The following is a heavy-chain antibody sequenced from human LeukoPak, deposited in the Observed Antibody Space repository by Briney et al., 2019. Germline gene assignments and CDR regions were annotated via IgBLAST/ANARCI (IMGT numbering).Heavy chain of an antibody. V-gene: IGHV4-59*01. CDR2: IYYSGST. J-gene: IGHJ4*02. Sequence: SETLSLTCTVSGGSISSYYWSWLRQPPGKGLEWIGYIYYSGSTNYNPSLKSRVTISVDTSRNQFSLKLSSVTAADTAVYYCARGRPPYYYDSSGSGDFDYWGQGTLVTVSS. CDR3: ARGRPPYYYDSSGSGDFDY. CDR1: GGSISSYY. D-gene: IGHD3-22*01.